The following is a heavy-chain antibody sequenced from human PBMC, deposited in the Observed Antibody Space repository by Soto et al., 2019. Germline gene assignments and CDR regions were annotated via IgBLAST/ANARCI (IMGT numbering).Heavy chain of an antibody. CDR2: IYYSGST. CDR3: ARDHRYGYEYYFDY. J-gene: IGHJ4*02. Sequence: SETLSLTCTVSGGSISSYYWSWIRQPPGKGLEWIGYIYYSGSTNYNPSLKSRVTISVDTSKNQFSLKLSSVTAADTAVYYCARDHRYGYEYYFDYWGQGTPVTVSS. CDR1: GGSISSYY. D-gene: IGHD5-12*01. V-gene: IGHV4-59*01.